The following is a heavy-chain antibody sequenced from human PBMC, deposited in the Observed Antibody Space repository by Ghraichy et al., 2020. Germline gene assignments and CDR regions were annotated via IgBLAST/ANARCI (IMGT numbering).Heavy chain of an antibody. V-gene: IGHV4-39*07. CDR3: ARFHPYSSGLGY. CDR2: IYYSGST. J-gene: IGHJ4*02. D-gene: IGHD6-19*01. CDR1: GGSISSSSYY. Sequence: GSLRLSCTVSGGSISSSSYYWGWIRQPPGKGLEWIGSIYYSGSTYYNPSLKSRVTISVDTSKNQFSLKLSSVTAADTAVYYCARFHPYSSGLGYWGQGTLVTVSS.